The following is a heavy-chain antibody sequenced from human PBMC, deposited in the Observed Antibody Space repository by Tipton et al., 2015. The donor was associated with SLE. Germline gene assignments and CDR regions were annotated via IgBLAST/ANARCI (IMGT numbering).Heavy chain of an antibody. CDR3: AKDRVRLGVYNYNMDV. J-gene: IGHJ6*03. D-gene: IGHD1-26*01. CDR1: GFTFRNYG. CDR2: IRYDESNK. V-gene: IGHV3-30*02. Sequence: GSLRLSCAASGFTFRNYGMHWVRQAPGKGLEWVAFIRYDESNKYNADSVRGRFTISRDNSKNTLYLQMNSLRAEDTAVYYCAKDRVRLGVYNYNMDVWGQGTTVTVSS.